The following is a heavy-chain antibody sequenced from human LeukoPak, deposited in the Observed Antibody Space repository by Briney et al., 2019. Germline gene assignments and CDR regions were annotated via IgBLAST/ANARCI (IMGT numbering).Heavy chain of an antibody. CDR2: INPNSGGT. Sequence: ASVKVSCKASGYTFTGYYMHRVRQAPGQGLEWMGWINPNSGGTNYAQKFRGRVTMTRDTSISTAYMELSRLRSDDTAVYYCARDSGYDSSYFDYWGQGTLVTVSS. CDR3: ARDSGYDSSYFDY. J-gene: IGHJ4*02. V-gene: IGHV1-2*02. D-gene: IGHD5-12*01. CDR1: GYTFTGYY.